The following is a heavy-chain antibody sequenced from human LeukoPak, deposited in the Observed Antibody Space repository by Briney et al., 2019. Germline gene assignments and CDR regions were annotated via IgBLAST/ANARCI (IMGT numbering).Heavy chain of an antibody. CDR2: IKQDGSEK. CDR1: GFTFSDSW. Sequence: GGSLRLSCAAAGFTFSDSWMSWVRQAPGKGWGGVANIKQDGSEKYYVDSVKGRFTISRDNAKNSLYLQMNNLRAEDTAVYYCARLWATVIDWGAFDIWGQGTMITVSS. J-gene: IGHJ3*02. D-gene: IGHD4-17*01. CDR3: ARLWATVIDWGAFDI. V-gene: IGHV3-7*01.